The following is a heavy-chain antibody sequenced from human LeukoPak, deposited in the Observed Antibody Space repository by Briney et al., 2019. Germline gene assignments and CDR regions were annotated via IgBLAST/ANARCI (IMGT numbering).Heavy chain of an antibody. CDR3: ARAEATISHWNWRNDAFDI. CDR1: GFTFGSYS. CDR2: IRSSSSYI. J-gene: IGHJ3*02. D-gene: IGHD1-26*01. V-gene: IGHV3-21*01. Sequence: RRSLGLSCAASGFTFGSYSMNWVRQAQEKWMEWVSSIRSSSSYIYYADSVKGRFTISRDNAKNSLYLQMNSLRAEDTAVYYCARAEATISHWNWRNDAFDIWGQGTMVTVSS.